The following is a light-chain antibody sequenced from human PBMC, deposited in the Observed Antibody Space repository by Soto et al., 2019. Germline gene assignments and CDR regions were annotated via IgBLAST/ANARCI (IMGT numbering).Light chain of an antibody. V-gene: IGLV6-57*01. CDR1: SGSVASNS. J-gene: IGLJ2*01. Sequence: NFMLTQPHSVSESPGKTITISCTRSSGSVASNSVQWYQQRPGSSPTTVICENDQRPSGVPDRFSGSIDSSSNSASLTISGLQTEDEADYSCQSYDSSNLVVFGGGTKLTVL. CDR3: QSYDSSNLVV. CDR2: END.